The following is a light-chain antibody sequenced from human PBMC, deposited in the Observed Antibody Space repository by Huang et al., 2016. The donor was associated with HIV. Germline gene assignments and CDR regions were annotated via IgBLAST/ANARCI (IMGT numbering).Light chain of an antibody. J-gene: IGKJ2*01. Sequence: DIQMTQSPSTLSASVGDRVTITCRASQGISDWLAWYQQKPGKAPKLLIYKASNLEYGVASRFSGSGSGTEFTLTISSLQHDDFATYYCQQYDNFSTFAQGTKLEIQ. CDR1: QGISDW. CDR3: QQYDNFST. V-gene: IGKV1-5*03. CDR2: KAS.